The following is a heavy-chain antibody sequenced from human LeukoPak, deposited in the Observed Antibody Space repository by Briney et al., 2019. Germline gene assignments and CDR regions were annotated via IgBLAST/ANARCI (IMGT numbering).Heavy chain of an antibody. D-gene: IGHD2-2*01. V-gene: IGHV3-48*01. Sequence: GGSLRLSCAASGFTFSTSSMNWVRQAPGKGLEWISYIRGSGTTIYYADSVKGRFTISRDNARNSLYLQMDGLRAEDTAVYFCARDSRSHCGTDACYGPYFDYWDQGTLVTVSS. CDR2: IRGSGTTI. CDR1: GFTFSTSS. CDR3: ARDSRSHCGTDACYGPYFDY. J-gene: IGHJ4*02.